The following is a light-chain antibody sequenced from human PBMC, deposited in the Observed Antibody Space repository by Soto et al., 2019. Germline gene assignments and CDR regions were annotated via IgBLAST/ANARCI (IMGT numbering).Light chain of an antibody. CDR3: QQSYDTTPYT. Sequence: DLPMTQSPSSLSASVGDRVTITCRASQRVSFYLNWYQQKPGKAPKLLIYAATSLQSGVPSRFSGSGSETEFTLTISGLQPEDFATYYCQQSYDTTPYTFGQGTKLEVK. CDR2: AAT. J-gene: IGKJ2*01. V-gene: IGKV1-39*01. CDR1: QRVSFY.